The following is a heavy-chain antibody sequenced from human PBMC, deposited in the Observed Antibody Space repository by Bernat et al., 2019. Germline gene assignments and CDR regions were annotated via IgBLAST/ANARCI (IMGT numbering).Heavy chain of an antibody. D-gene: IGHD4-17*01. CDR3: ARDPYGDYVFDP. CDR1: GFTFSSYS. J-gene: IGHJ5*02. CDR2: ISSSSSYI. Sequence: EVQLVESGGGLVKPGGSLRLSCAASGFTFSSYSMNWVRQAPGKGLEWVSSISSSSSYIYYADSVKGRFTISRDNAKNSLYLQMNSLRAEDTAVYYCARDPYGDYVFDPWGQGTLVTVSS. V-gene: IGHV3-21*01.